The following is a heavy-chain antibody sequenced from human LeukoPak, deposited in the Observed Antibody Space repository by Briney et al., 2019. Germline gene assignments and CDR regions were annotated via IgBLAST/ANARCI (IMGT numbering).Heavy chain of an antibody. D-gene: IGHD6-13*01. Sequence: PSETLSLTCTVSGGSISSYYWSWIRQPAGKGLEWIGRIYTSGSTNYNPSLKSRVTMSVDTSKNQFSLKLSSVTAADTAVYYCARGRYSSSWLNYYYYYMDVWGKGTTVTISS. CDR3: ARGRYSSSWLNYYYYYMDV. CDR2: IYTSGST. CDR1: GGSISSYY. J-gene: IGHJ6*03. V-gene: IGHV4-4*07.